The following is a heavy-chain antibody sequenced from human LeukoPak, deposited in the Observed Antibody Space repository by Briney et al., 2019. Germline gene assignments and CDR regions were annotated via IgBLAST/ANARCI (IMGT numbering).Heavy chain of an antibody. CDR2: ISGSGGST. J-gene: IGHJ6*04. D-gene: IGHD3-3*01. CDR1: GFTFSSYA. CDR3: ARHYDFWSGYYFHV. Sequence: GGSLRLSCAASGFTFSSYAMSWVRQAPGKGLEWVSAISGSGGSTYYADSVKGRSTISRDNSKNTLYLQMNSLRAEDTAVYYCARHYDFWSGYYFHVWGKGTTVTVSS. V-gene: IGHV3-23*01.